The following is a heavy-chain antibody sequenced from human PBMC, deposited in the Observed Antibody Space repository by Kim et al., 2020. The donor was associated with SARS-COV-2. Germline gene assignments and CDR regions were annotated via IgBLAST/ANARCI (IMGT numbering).Heavy chain of an antibody. J-gene: IGHJ4*02. Sequence: GGSLRLSCAASGFTFPRYWMSWVRQAPGKGLEWVANIKEDGSDKDYVDSVKGRFTISRDNAKNSLYLQMNSLRADDTAIYFCGRDYSDWGQGTLVTVSS. CDR2: IKEDGSDK. V-gene: IGHV3-7*03. CDR1: GFTFPRYW. CDR3: GRDYSD. D-gene: IGHD6-13*01.